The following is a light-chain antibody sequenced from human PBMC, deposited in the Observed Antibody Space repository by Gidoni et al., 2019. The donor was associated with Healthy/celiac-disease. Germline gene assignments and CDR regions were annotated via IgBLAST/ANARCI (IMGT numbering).Light chain of an antibody. CDR2: SNN. J-gene: IGLJ2*01. CDR1: SSNIGSNT. Sequence: QSVLTQPPSAAGTPGQRVTIACSGSSSNIGSNTVTWYQQRPGTAPELLIYSNNQRPSGVPDRFSGSKSGTSASLAISGLQSEDEADYYCAAWDDSRNGVVFGGGTKLTVL. CDR3: AAWDDSRNGVV. V-gene: IGLV1-44*01.